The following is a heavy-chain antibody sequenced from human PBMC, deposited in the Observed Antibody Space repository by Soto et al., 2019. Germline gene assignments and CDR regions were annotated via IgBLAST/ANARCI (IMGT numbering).Heavy chain of an antibody. CDR1: GGSISSGGYY. CDR2: IYYSGST. CDR3: ASFTYYYDSSGYYEGGEFDY. V-gene: IGHV4-31*03. Sequence: QVQLQESGPGLVKPSQTLSLTCTVSGGSISSGGYYWSWIRQHPGKGLEWIGYIYYSGSTYYNPSLKSRFTISVDTSKNQFSLKLSSVTAADTAVYYCASFTYYYDSSGYYEGGEFDYWGQGTLVTVSS. J-gene: IGHJ4*02. D-gene: IGHD3-22*01.